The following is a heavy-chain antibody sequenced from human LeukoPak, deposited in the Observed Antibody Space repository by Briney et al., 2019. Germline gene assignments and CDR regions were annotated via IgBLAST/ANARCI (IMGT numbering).Heavy chain of an antibody. Sequence: GGSLRLSCAAPGFTFSSYAMSWVRQAPGKGLEWVSAISGSGGSTYCADSVKGRFTISRDNSKNTLYLQMNSLRAEDTAVYYCAKVIGYSYGCVDYWGQGTLVTVSS. CDR3: AKVIGYSYGCVDY. D-gene: IGHD5-18*01. CDR1: GFTFSSYA. CDR2: ISGSGGST. V-gene: IGHV3-23*01. J-gene: IGHJ4*02.